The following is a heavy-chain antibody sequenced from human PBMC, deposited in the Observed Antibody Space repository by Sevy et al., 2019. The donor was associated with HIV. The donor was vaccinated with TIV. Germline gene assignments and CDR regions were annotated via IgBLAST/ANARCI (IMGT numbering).Heavy chain of an antibody. CDR1: GGTFSSYA. Sequence: ASVKVSCKASGGTFSSYAISWVRQAPGQGLEWMGGIIPIFGTANYAQTFQGRVTITADESTSTAYMELSSLRSEDTAVYYCASSRETWIQRYYFDYWGQGTLVTVSS. D-gene: IGHD5-18*01. J-gene: IGHJ4*02. CDR2: IIPIFGTA. CDR3: ASSRETWIQRYYFDY. V-gene: IGHV1-69*13.